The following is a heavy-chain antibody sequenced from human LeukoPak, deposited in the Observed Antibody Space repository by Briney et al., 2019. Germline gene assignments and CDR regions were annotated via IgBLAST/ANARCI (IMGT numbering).Heavy chain of an antibody. V-gene: IGHV4-31*03. Sequence: SETLSLTCTVSSGSISSGGYYWNWIRQHPGKGLEWIGYIYYSGSTYYNPSLKSRVSISVDTSKNQFSLKLSSVTAADTAVYYCARGWEYYYDSSGYYSVDASDIWGQGTMVTVSS. J-gene: IGHJ3*02. CDR3: ARGWEYYYDSSGYYSVDASDI. CDR2: IYYSGST. D-gene: IGHD3-22*01. CDR1: SGSISSGGYY.